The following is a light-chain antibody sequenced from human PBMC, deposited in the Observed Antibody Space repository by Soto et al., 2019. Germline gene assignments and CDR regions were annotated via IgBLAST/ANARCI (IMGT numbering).Light chain of an antibody. CDR1: QSVSSSY. Sequence: EIVLTQSPGTLSLSPGERATLSCRASQSVSSSYLAWYQQKPGQAPRLIIYGASARATGIPDRFSGGGSGAEYTLTISSLQSEDFAVYYCQQYDKWPRTFGQGTKVDI. V-gene: IGKV3-20*01. CDR2: GAS. J-gene: IGKJ1*01. CDR3: QQYDKWPRT.